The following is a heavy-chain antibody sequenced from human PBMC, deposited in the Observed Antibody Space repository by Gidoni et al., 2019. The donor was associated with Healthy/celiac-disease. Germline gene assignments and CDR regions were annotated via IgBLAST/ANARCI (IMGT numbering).Heavy chain of an antibody. J-gene: IGHJ4*02. Sequence: EVQLLESGGGLVQPGGSLRLSCAASGFTFSSYAMSWVRQAPGKGLEWVSAISGSGGSTYYADSVKGRFTISRDNSKNTLYLQMNSLRAEYTAVYYCAKDGSDYYGSGRYDYWGQGTLVTVSS. V-gene: IGHV3-23*01. CDR2: ISGSGGST. CDR3: AKDGSDYYGSGRYDY. D-gene: IGHD3-10*01. CDR1: GFTFSSYA.